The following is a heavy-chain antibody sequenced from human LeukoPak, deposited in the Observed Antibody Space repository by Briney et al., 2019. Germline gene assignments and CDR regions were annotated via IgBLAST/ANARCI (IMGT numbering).Heavy chain of an antibody. V-gene: IGHV4-39*07. D-gene: IGHD3-22*01. Sequence: PSETLSLTCTVSGGSISSSSYYWGWIRQPPGKGLEWIGSIYYSGSTYYNPSLKSRVTISVDTSKNQFSLKLSSVTAADTAVYYCARETMIVVAPWGDFDYWGQGTLVTVSS. CDR1: GGSISSSSYY. J-gene: IGHJ4*02. CDR2: IYYSGST. CDR3: ARETMIVVAPWGDFDY.